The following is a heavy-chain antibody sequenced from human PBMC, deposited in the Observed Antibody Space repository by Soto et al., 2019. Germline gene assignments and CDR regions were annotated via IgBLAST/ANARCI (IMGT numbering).Heavy chain of an antibody. CDR1: GGSISGSY. Sequence: SETLSLTCSVSGGSISGSYWSWIRQSPGKGLEWLGYVYYTGSTNYSPSLRSRVSISVDTSKNEFSLRPSSVTAADTAVYFCARSVAVPGAHIDYWGQGTQVTVSS. J-gene: IGHJ4*02. D-gene: IGHD6-19*01. V-gene: IGHV4-59*01. CDR3: ARSVAVPGAHIDY. CDR2: VYYTGST.